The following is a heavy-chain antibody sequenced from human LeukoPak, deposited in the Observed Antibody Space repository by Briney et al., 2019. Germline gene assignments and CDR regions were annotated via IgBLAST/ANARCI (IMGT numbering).Heavy chain of an antibody. V-gene: IGHV3-15*01. J-gene: IGHJ5*02. CDR3: AKVGVYYYDH. CDR2: IRSKTYGGTT. Sequence: GGSLRLSCEASGLTFSNAWMTWVRQAPGKGLEWVGRIRSKTYGGTTDYAALVKGRFTISRDDSKNTVYLQMTGLKTEDTALYCGAKVGVYYYDHWGQGALVIVSS. CDR1: GLTFSNAW. D-gene: IGHD3-22*01.